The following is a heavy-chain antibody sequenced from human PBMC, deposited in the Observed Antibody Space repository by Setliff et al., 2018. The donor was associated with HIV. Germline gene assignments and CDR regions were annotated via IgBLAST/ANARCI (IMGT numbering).Heavy chain of an antibody. CDR2: MFYTGSA. CDR3: ARQFRYPGIAVAGSDY. J-gene: IGHJ4*02. D-gene: IGHD6-19*01. V-gene: IGHV4-39*01. Sequence: LSLTCTVSGDSISSSSYYWGWVRQPPGKGLEWIGTMFYTGSAYYTPSLKSRVTISVDTSKNQFSLRLSSVTAADTAIYYCARQFRYPGIAVAGSDYWGQGTLVTVSS. CDR1: GDSISSSSYY.